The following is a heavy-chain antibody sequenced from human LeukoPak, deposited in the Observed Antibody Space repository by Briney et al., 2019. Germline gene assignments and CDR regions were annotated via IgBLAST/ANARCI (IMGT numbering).Heavy chain of an antibody. CDR1: GYTFTSYA. CDR2: ITAGNGNT. CDR3: ARLESITMVRGVIKDGMDV. Sequence: ASVKVSCKASGYTFTSYAMHWVRQASGQRLEWMGWITAGNGNTKYSQKFQGRVTITRDTSASTAYMELSSLRSEDTAVYYCARLESITMVRGVIKDGMDVWGKGTTVTVS. J-gene: IGHJ6*04. V-gene: IGHV1-3*01. D-gene: IGHD3-10*01.